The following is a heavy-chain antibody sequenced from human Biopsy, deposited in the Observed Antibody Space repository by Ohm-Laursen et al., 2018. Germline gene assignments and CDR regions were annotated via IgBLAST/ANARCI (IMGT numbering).Heavy chain of an antibody. CDR1: GGSFTGHY. D-gene: IGHD3-22*01. CDR2: IYSSGST. V-gene: IGHV4-4*07. J-gene: IGHJ3*02. CDR3: ARWTPEYDSSRYYLDAFDT. Sequence: SETLSLTCTVSGGSFTGHYWSWIRQPAGEGLEWIGRIYSSGSTNYNPSLKSRVTLSMDTSKRQFSLKLSFVTAADTAVYYCARWTPEYDSSRYYLDAFDTWGQGTKVTVSS.